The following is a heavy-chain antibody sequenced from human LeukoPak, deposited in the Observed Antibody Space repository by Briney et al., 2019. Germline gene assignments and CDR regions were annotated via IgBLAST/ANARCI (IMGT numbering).Heavy chain of an antibody. CDR1: GFTFDNYA. CDR2: IYWNSGYI. D-gene: IGHD6-19*01. J-gene: IGHJ4*02. CDR3: AKVRGTYSSGYFFDY. V-gene: IGHV3-9*01. Sequence: GGSLRLSCAASGFTFDNYAMHWVRQAPGKGLEWLSIIYWNSGYIGYADSVKGRFTISRDNTKKSLDLQMKRLRAEDTAFYYCAKVRGTYSSGYFFDYWGQGTLVTVSS.